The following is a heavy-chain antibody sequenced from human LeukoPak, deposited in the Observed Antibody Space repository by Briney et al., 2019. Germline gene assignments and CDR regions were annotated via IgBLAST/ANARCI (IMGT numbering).Heavy chain of an antibody. D-gene: IGHD3-16*02. Sequence: ASVKVSCKASGYIFIRYGISWVRQAPGQGLEWMGWISAHNGNTNYAQKLQGRVTMTTDTSTSTAYMELRSLRSDDTAIYYCARKSYVWGSYRPDDALDIWGQGTMVTVSS. J-gene: IGHJ3*02. V-gene: IGHV1-18*01. CDR1: GYIFIRYG. CDR3: ARKSYVWGSYRPDDALDI. CDR2: ISAHNGNT.